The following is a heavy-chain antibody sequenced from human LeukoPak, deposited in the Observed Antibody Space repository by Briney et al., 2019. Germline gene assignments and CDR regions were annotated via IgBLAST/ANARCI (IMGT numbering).Heavy chain of an antibody. CDR1: GFTVSTNY. CDR3: ATSTAAAGTD. J-gene: IGHJ4*02. CDR2: IYSGGDT. V-gene: IGHV3-53*01. Sequence: PGGSLRLSCAASGFTVSTNYMTWVRQAPGKGLEWVSVIYSGGDTYYADSVKGRFTISRESSKNTLFLQMNSLRAEDTAVYYCATSTAAAGTDWGQGTLVTVSS. D-gene: IGHD6-13*01.